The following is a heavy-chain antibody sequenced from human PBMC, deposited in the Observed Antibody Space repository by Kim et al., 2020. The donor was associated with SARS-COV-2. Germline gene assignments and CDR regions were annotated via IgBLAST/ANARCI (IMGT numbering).Heavy chain of an antibody. J-gene: IGHJ4*02. CDR3: TRGVAASGFDY. D-gene: IGHD6-13*01. CDR2: N. Sequence: NVYAPSVESRITANPATSKNQFSLQLNSVTPEDTAVYYCTRGVAASGFDYWGQGTLVTVSS. V-gene: IGHV6-1*01.